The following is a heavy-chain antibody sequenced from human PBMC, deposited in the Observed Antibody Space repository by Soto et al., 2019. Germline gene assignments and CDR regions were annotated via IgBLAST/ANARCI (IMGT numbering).Heavy chain of an antibody. Sequence: SETLSLTCAVYGGSFSGYYWSWIRQPPGKGLEWIGEINHSGSTNYNPSLKSRVTISVDTSKNQFSLKLSSVTAADTAVYYCARGPGHSGYDSGHSSNYWGQGTLVTVSS. D-gene: IGHD5-12*01. CDR2: INHSGST. J-gene: IGHJ4*02. CDR1: GGSFSGYY. V-gene: IGHV4-34*01. CDR3: ARGPGHSGYDSGHSSNY.